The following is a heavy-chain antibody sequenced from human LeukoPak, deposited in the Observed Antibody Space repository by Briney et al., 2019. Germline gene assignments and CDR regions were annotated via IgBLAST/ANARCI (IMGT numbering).Heavy chain of an antibody. D-gene: IGHD2-15*01. CDR3: AKVCTGSGGSCYSGTGYYYYYYGMDV. J-gene: IGHJ6*02. Sequence: PGGSLRPSCAASGFTVSSNYMSWVRQAPGKGLEWVSAISGSGGSTYYADSVKGRFTISRDNSKNTLYLQMNSLRAEDTAVYYCAKVCTGSGGSCYSGTGYYYYYYGMDVWGQGTTVTVSS. CDR2: ISGSGGST. V-gene: IGHV3-23*01. CDR1: GFTVSSNY.